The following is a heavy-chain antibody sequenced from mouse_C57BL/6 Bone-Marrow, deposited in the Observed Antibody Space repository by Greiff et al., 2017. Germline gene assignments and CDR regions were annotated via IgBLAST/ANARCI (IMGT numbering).Heavy chain of an antibody. J-gene: IGHJ1*03. D-gene: IGHD2-1*01. CDR1: GYTFTDYY. CDR3: AGNGNRYLYFDV. CDR2: INPNDGGT. V-gene: IGHV1-26*01. Sequence: EVQLQQSGPELVKPGASVKISCKASGYTFTDYYMNWVKQSHGKSLEWIGDINPNDGGTSYNQKFKGKATLTVDKYSSTAYMELRSLTSEDSAVYYCAGNGNRYLYFDVWGTGTTVTVSS.